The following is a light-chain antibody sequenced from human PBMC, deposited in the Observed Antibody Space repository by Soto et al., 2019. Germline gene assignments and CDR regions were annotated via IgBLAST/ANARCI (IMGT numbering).Light chain of an antibody. Sequence: EIVLTQSPVTLSLSPGERATRSCRASQSVSSYLAWYQQKPGQAPRLLIYDASNRATGIPARFSGSGSGTDFTLTISSLEPEDFAVYYCQQRSNWPSTFGGGTKLEIK. CDR2: DAS. V-gene: IGKV3-11*01. CDR1: QSVSSY. CDR3: QQRSNWPST. J-gene: IGKJ4*01.